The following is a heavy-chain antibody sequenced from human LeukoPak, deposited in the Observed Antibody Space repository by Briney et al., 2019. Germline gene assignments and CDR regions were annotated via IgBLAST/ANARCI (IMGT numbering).Heavy chain of an antibody. Sequence: ASVKVSCKASGYTFTSYDINWVRQATGQGLEWMGWMNPNSGNTGYAQKFQGRVTMTRNTSISTVYMDLSRLTSDDTAVYFCASDIAASGSFDYWGLGTLVTVSS. D-gene: IGHD6-13*01. CDR3: ASDIAASGSFDY. CDR1: GYTFTSYD. V-gene: IGHV1-8*01. J-gene: IGHJ4*02. CDR2: MNPNSGNT.